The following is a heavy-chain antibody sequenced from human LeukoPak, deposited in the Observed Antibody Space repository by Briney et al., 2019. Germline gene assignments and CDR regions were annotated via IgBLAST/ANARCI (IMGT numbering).Heavy chain of an antibody. CDR3: TRGPSRSSGYYYYYYMDV. CDR2: ISYDGSDK. CDR1: GFTFSSYP. V-gene: IGHV3-30*01. D-gene: IGHD6-6*01. Sequence: PGGSLRLSCAASGFTFSSYPIHWVRQAPGKGLEWVALISYDGSDKYYADSVKGRFTISRDNSKNTLYLQMNSLRAEDTSVYYCTRGPSRSSGYYYYYYMDVWGKGATVTVSS. J-gene: IGHJ6*03.